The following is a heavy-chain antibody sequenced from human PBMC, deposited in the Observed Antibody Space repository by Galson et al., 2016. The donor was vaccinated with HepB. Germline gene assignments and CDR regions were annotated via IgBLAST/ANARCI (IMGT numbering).Heavy chain of an antibody. Sequence: TLSLTCTVSGGSISSGDYFWSWIRQPPGKGLEWIGYIFYSGSTYYNPSLKSRVTISGDTSKNQFSLRLISVTAADTAVYFCVRDRSRGYGDYVSETWGQGTLVTVSS. J-gene: IGHJ4*02. CDR1: GGSISSGDYF. D-gene: IGHD4-17*01. V-gene: IGHV4-30-4*08. CDR2: IFYSGST. CDR3: VRDRSRGYGDYVSET.